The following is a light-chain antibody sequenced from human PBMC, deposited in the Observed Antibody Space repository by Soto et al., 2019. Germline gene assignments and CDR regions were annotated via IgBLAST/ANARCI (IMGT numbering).Light chain of an antibody. CDR1: SSDIGRKY. V-gene: IGLV1-51*02. CDR3: GTWDSSLTTHV. Sequence: QSVLTQPPSVSAAPGQKVTISCPGSSSDIGRKYVSSYQHLPGTAPTLLIYENNKRPPGIPDRLSGSKSGSSATLGITGLQTGDEADYYYGTWDSSLTTHVFGPGTKVTVL. CDR2: ENN. J-gene: IGLJ1*01.